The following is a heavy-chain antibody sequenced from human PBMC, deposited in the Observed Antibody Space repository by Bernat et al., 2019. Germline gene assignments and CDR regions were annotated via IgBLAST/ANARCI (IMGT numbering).Heavy chain of an antibody. CDR3: AKTVGTKGKYYCDS. D-gene: IGHD2-2*01. V-gene: IGHV3-23*04. CDR2: ISGSGGST. CDR1: GFTFRSYW. Sequence: EVQLVESGGGLVQPGGSLRLSCAASGFTFRSYWMSWVRQAPGKGLEWVSAISGSGGSTYHADSVKGRFTISRDSSESTLYLQMNSLRAEDTAVYYCAKTVGTKGKYYCDSWGQGTLVTVSS. J-gene: IGHJ4*02.